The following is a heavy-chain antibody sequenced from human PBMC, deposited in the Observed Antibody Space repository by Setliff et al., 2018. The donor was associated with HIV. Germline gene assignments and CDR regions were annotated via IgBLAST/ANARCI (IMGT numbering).Heavy chain of an antibody. V-gene: IGHV1-18*01. CDR1: GYTFTSYG. Sequence: ASVKVSCKASGYTFTSYGISWVRQAPGQGLEWMGWISAYNGNTNYAQKLQGRVTMTTDTSTSTAYMELRSLRSDDTAVYYCAREIGDYYVEAPWDYWGQGTLVTVSS. D-gene: IGHD3-10*02. CDR2: ISAYNGNT. CDR3: AREIGDYYVEAPWDY. J-gene: IGHJ4*02.